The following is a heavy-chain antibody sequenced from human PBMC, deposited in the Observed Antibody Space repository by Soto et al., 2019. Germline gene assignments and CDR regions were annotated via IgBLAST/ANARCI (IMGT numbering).Heavy chain of an antibody. CDR3: AVLCSSTSCYGSPRYYYGMDV. CDR2: IIPIFGTA. J-gene: IGHJ6*02. Sequence: GASVKVSCKASGGTFSSYAISWVRQAPGQGLEWMGGIIPIFGTANYAQKFQGRVTITADKSTSTAYMELSSLRSEDTAVYYCAVLCSSTSCYGSPRYYYGMDVWGQGTTVTVS. D-gene: IGHD2-2*01. V-gene: IGHV1-69*06. CDR1: GGTFSSYA.